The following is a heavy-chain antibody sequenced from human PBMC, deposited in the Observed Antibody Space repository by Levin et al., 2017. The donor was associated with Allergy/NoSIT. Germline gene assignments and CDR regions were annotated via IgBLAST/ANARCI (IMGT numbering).Heavy chain of an antibody. V-gene: IGHV3-11*01. CDR3: ARDLTPSGNYYGGDS. Sequence: GESLKISCAASGFTFSDYYMSWIRQAPGKGLEWVSYISSSGSIINYADSVKGRFTISRDNAKNSLYLQMNSLRAEDTAVYYCARDLTPSGNYYGGDSWGQGTLVTVSS. D-gene: IGHD1-26*01. CDR1: GFTFSDYY. CDR2: ISSSGSII. J-gene: IGHJ4*02.